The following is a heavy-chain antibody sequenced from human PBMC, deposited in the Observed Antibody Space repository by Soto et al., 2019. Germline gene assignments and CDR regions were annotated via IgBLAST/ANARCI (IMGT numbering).Heavy chain of an antibody. J-gene: IGHJ6*03. CDR2: ISSSSSTI. Sequence: EVQLVEAGGGLVQPGGSLRLSCAASGFTFSSYSMNWVRQAPGKGLEWVSYISSSSSTIYYADSVKGRFTISRDNAKNSLYLQMNSLRAEDTAVYYCAREAAYYDFWGGHPLSYYYYYYYMDVWGKGTTVTVSS. CDR1: GFTFSSYS. V-gene: IGHV3-48*01. D-gene: IGHD3-3*01. CDR3: AREAAYYDFWGGHPLSYYYYYYYMDV.